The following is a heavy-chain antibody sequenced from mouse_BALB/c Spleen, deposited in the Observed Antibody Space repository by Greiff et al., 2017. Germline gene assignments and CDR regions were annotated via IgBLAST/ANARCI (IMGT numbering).Heavy chain of an antibody. CDR3: ARPGYKDAMDY. Sequence: VQLQQSGAELAKPGASVKMSCKASGYTFTSYWMHWVKQRPGQGLEWIGYINPSTGYTNYNQKFKDKATLTADKSSSTAYMQLSSLTSEDSAVYYCARPGYKDAMDYWGQGTSVTVSS. D-gene: IGHD1-2*01. V-gene: IGHV1-7*01. CDR1: GYTFTSYW. CDR2: INPSTGYT. J-gene: IGHJ4*01.